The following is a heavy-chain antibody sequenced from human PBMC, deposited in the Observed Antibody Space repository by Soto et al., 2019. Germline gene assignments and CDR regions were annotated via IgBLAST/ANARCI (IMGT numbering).Heavy chain of an antibody. CDR2: ISYDGNNK. J-gene: IGHJ5*01. CDR1: GXTFGXFG. CDR3: AKEGVVGATRTVNWFDS. V-gene: IGHV3-30*18. D-gene: IGHD1-26*01. Sequence: QVQLVESGGGVVQPGRSLRLPCAASGXTFGXFGMHWVRQAPGKGLXWVAVISYDGNNKYYADSVKGRFTISRDNSKNTLYLQMNSLRAEDTAVYYCAKEGVVGATRTVNWFDSWGQGTLVTVSS.